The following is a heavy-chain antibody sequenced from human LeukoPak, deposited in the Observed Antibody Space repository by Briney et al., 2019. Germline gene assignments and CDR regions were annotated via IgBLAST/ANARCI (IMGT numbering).Heavy chain of an antibody. Sequence: ASVRVSFTASGYTFTSYDINWVRQAAGQGGGGLGWMNPNSGKTGYLQKFQGRVTITRNTSISTAYMELSSLRSEDTAVYYCARPDYGGNDDAFDIWGQGTMVTVSS. CDR2: MNPNSGKT. CDR3: ARPDYGGNDDAFDI. D-gene: IGHD4-23*01. V-gene: IGHV1-8*01. CDR1: GYTFTSYD. J-gene: IGHJ3*02.